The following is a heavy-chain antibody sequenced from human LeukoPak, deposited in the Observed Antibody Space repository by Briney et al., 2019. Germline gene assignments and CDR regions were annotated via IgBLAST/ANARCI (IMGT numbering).Heavy chain of an antibody. CDR1: GYSFTSYW. CDR3: AVSGYSSSWSFDY. CDR2: IYPGDSDT. J-gene: IGHJ4*02. D-gene: IGHD6-13*01. Sequence: GESLRISCKGSGYSFTSYWVGWVRQMPGKGLEWMGIIYPGDSDTRYSPSFQGQVTISADKSISTAYLQWSSLKASDTAMYYCAVSGYSSSWSFDYWGQGTLVTVSS. V-gene: IGHV5-51*01.